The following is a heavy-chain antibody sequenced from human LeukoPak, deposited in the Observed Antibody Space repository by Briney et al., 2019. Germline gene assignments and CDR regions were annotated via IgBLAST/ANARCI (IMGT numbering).Heavy chain of an antibody. CDR2: IIPIFGTA. CDR1: GGTVSSYA. J-gene: IGHJ6*02. CDR3: ARNDYYGSGRSGMDV. D-gene: IGHD3-10*01. Sequence: GASVKVSCKASGGTVSSYAISWVRQAPGQGLEWMGGIIPIFGTANYAQKFQGRVTITADESTSTAYMELSSLRSEDTAVYYCARNDYYGSGRSGMDVWGQGTTVTVSS. V-gene: IGHV1-69*13.